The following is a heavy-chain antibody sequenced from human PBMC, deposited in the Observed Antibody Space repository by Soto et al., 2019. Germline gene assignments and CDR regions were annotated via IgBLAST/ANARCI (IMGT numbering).Heavy chain of an antibody. CDR3: ASSTWTTVTTAY. CDR2: INPSGGST. CDR1: GYTFTSYY. D-gene: IGHD4-17*01. J-gene: IGHJ4*02. V-gene: IGHV1-46*03. Sequence: ASVKVSCKASGYTFTSYYMHLVRQAPGQGLEWMGIINPSGGSTSYAQKFQGRVTMTRDTSTSTVYMELSSLRSEDTAVYYCASSTWTTVTTAYWGQGTLVTVSS.